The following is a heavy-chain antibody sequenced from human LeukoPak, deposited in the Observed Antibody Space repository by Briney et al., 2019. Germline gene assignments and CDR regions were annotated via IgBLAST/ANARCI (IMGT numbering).Heavy chain of an antibody. D-gene: IGHD4-17*01. CDR3: ARGRESSYYGDYSYYMDV. V-gene: IGHV4-38-2*02. CDR1: GYSISSGYY. Sequence: PSETLSLTCTVSGYSISSGYYWGWIRPPPGKGLEWIGSIYHSGSTYYNPSLKSRVTISVDTSKNQFSLKLSSVTAADTAVYYCARGRESSYYGDYSYYMDVWGKGTTVTVS. CDR2: IYHSGST. J-gene: IGHJ6*03.